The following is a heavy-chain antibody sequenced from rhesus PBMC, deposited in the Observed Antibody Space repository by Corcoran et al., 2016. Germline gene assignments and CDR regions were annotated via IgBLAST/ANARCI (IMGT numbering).Heavy chain of an antibody. CDR2: IYWDDDK. Sequence: QVTLKESGPALMNPTQTLTLTCSFSGFSLRPSGMGVGWLRQPSRKTLVWLALIYWDDDKRYSTSLKSRLTIAKDTSKNQVVLTMTNMDPVDTATYYCARAYSSRYFDYWGQGVLVTVSS. CDR1: GFSLRPSGMG. D-gene: IGHD6-19*01. V-gene: IGHV2-1*01. CDR3: ARAYSSRYFDY. J-gene: IGHJ4*01.